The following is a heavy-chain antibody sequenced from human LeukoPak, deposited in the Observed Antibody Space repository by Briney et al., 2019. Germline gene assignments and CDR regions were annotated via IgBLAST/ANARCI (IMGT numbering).Heavy chain of an antibody. J-gene: IGHJ4*02. CDR1: GGSISDYF. V-gene: IGHV4-4*07. CDR2: IHSSGST. Sequence: SETLSLTCTVSGGSISDYFWSWIRQPAGKGLEWVGRIHSSGSTDYNPSLKSRVTMSVDTSKNQFSLRLTSVTAADSAVYYCAGYHAYGVTTPPLGYWGQGTLVTVSS. D-gene: IGHD4-17*01. CDR3: AGYHAYGVTTPPLGY.